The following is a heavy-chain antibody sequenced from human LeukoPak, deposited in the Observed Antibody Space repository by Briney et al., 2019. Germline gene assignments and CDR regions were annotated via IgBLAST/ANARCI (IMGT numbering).Heavy chain of an antibody. CDR3: ALRHNNAVEYFDY. CDR1: HYSISTAYF. D-gene: IGHD1-14*01. V-gene: IGHV4-38-2*02. Sequence: PSETLSLTCSVSHYSISTAYFWGWIRQPPGKGLEWIVNLYHSGSTYYNPSLESRVTISVDTSKNQFSLKLNSVTAADTAIYFCALRHNNAVEYFDYWGQGTLVTVSS. CDR2: LYHSGST. J-gene: IGHJ4*02.